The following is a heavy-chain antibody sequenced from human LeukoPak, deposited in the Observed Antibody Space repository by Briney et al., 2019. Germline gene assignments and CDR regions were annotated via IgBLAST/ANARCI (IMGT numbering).Heavy chain of an antibody. CDR2: ISAYNGNT. V-gene: IGHV1-18*01. D-gene: IGHD5-24*01. J-gene: IGHJ4*02. CDR1: GYTFTSYG. CDR3: ASNLGGYNTHPFDY. Sequence: ASVKVSCKASGYTFTSYGISWVRQAPGQGLEWKGWISAYNGNTNYAQKLQGRVTMTTDTSTSTAYRELRSLRSDDTAVYYCASNLGGYNTHPFDYWGQGTLVTVSS.